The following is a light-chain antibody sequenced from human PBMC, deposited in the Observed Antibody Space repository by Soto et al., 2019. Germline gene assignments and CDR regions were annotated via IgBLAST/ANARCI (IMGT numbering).Light chain of an antibody. Sequence: QSALTQPASVSGSPGQSITISCTGTSSDVGGYNYVSWYQQHPGKAPKLMIYDVSNRPSGVSNRFSGSKSGNTASLTISGLQAEDEVDYYCSSYTSSSPRVFGGGTKLTVL. CDR3: SSYTSSSPRV. CDR2: DVS. CDR1: SSDVGGYNY. V-gene: IGLV2-14*01. J-gene: IGLJ3*02.